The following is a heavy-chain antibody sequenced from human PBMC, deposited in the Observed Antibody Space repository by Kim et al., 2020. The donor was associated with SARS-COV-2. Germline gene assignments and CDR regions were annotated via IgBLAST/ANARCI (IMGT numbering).Heavy chain of an antibody. CDR3: ARRRWELPTPYDY. Sequence: SETLSLTCTVSGGSISSSSYYWGWIRQPPGKGLDWIGSIYYSGSTYYNPSLKSRVTISVDTSKNQFSLKLSSVTAADTAVYYCARRRWELPTPYDYWGQGTLVTVSS. V-gene: IGHV4-39*01. CDR1: GGSISSSSYY. D-gene: IGHD1-26*01. J-gene: IGHJ4*02. CDR2: IYYSGST.